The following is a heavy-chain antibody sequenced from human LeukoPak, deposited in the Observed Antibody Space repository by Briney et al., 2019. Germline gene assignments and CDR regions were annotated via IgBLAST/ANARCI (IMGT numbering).Heavy chain of an antibody. Sequence: SETLSLTCAVYGGSFSGYYWSWIRQPPGKGLEWIGEINHSGSTNYNPSLKSRVTISVDTSKNQFSLKLSSVTAADTAVYYCARHTQVYYFDYWGQGTLVTVSS. CDR1: GGSFSGYY. D-gene: IGHD2-15*01. J-gene: IGHJ4*02. CDR3: ARHTQVYYFDY. V-gene: IGHV4-34*01. CDR2: INHSGST.